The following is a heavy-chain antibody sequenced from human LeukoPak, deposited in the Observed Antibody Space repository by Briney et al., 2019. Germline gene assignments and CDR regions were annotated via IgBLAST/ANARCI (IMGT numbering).Heavy chain of an antibody. Sequence: SETLSLTCTVSGGSISSYYWSWIRQPPGKGLEWIGYIYCSGSTNYKPSLKSRVTISIDTSKNQFSLKLSSVTAADTAVYYCARLSDILTGYYPWAFDIWGQGTMVTVSS. V-gene: IGHV4-59*01. D-gene: IGHD3-9*01. CDR1: GGSISSYY. CDR2: IYCSGST. CDR3: ARLSDILTGYYPWAFDI. J-gene: IGHJ3*02.